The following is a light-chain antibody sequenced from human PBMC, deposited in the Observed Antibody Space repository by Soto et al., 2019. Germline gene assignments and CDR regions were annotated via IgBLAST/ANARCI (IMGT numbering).Light chain of an antibody. V-gene: IGKV3-15*01. J-gene: IGKJ5*01. CDR1: QGISTL. Sequence: EIVLTQSPATLSVSPGEIATLFCRASQGISTLLAWYQQKPGQAPRLLIYAASTRAAGIPARFSGSGSGTDFTLTISSLQSEDFAIYYCQQYYDWPITFGQGTRLEIK. CDR3: QQYYDWPIT. CDR2: AAS.